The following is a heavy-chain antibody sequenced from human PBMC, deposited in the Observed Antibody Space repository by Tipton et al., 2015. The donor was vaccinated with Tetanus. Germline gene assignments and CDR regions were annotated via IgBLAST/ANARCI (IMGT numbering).Heavy chain of an antibody. V-gene: IGHV4-31*11. D-gene: IGHD4-17*01. CDR1: GGSITGDNHY. Sequence: TLSLTCAVSGGSITGDNHYWSWIRQPPGKGLERIGYVYHSGSTYYNASLKSRLDISLDTSKNQFSLRLTSVTVADTAVYYCARVLPVNRAGWGQGTLVTVSS. CDR3: ARVLPVNRAG. J-gene: IGHJ4*02. CDR2: VYHSGST.